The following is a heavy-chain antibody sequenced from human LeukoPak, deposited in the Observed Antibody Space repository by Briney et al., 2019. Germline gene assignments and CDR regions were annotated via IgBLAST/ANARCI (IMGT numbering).Heavy chain of an antibody. V-gene: IGHV1-46*01. CDR3: ARTRGYYFDY. CDR2: INPSGGST. CDR1: GYSFTNYY. J-gene: IGHJ4*02. Sequence: ASVKVSCKASGYSFTNYYMHWVRQAPGQGREWMTMINPSGGSTTYAQNFQDRVTVTRDMSTSTVYMELSSPTSEDTAVYYCARTRGYYFDYWGQGTLVTVSS.